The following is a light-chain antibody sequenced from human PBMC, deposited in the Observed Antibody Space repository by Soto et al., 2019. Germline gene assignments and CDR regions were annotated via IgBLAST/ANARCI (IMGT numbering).Light chain of an antibody. V-gene: IGLV1-40*01. CDR3: QSYDSSLSGFYV. Sequence: VLTQPPSVSGAPGQRVTISCTGSSSNIGAGYDVHWYQQLPGTAPKLLIYGNSNRPSGVPDRFSGSKSGTSASLAITGLQAEDEADYYCQSYDSSLSGFYVFGTGTKLTVL. CDR2: GNS. CDR1: SSNIGAGYD. J-gene: IGLJ1*01.